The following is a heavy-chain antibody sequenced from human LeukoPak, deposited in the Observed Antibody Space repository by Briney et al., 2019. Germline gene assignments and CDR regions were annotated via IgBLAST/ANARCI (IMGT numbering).Heavy chain of an antibody. J-gene: IGHJ3*02. CDR3: ARLYQVVMEAFDI. CDR1: GYSISSGYY. CDR2: IFHSGST. D-gene: IGHD3-22*01. Sequence: SETLSLTCTVSGYSISSGYYWGWIRQPPGTGLEWIGSIFHSGSTYYNPSLKSRVTISVDTSKKQFSLKLSSVTAADTAVYYCARLYQVVMEAFDIWGQGTMVTVSS. V-gene: IGHV4-38-2*02.